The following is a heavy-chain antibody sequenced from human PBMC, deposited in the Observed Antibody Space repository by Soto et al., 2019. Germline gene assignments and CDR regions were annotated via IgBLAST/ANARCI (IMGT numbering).Heavy chain of an antibody. CDR3: ARQSGFWSGYYTVHPRQYYYYGMDV. Sequence: GEALKISCKGSGYIFTSYWISWVRQMPGKGLEWMGRIDPSDSYTNYSPSFQGHVTISADKSISTAYLQWSSLKASDTAMYYCARQSGFWSGYYTVHPRQYYYYGMDVWGQGTTVTVSS. CDR1: GYIFTSYW. D-gene: IGHD3-3*01. J-gene: IGHJ6*02. CDR2: IDPSDSYT. V-gene: IGHV5-10-1*01.